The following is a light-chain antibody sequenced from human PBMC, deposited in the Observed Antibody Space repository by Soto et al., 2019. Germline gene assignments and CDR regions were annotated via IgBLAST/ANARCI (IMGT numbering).Light chain of an antibody. J-gene: IGKJ1*01. CDR2: GAS. Sequence: EVVMTQSPATLSVSPGERSTLSCRGSQSVSSDLAWYHQKPGQAPRLLIYGASTRATGIPARFSGSGSGTEFTLTINSLQSEDFAVYYCQQYNNWPRTFGQGTKVDIK. CDR3: QQYNNWPRT. V-gene: IGKV3-15*01. CDR1: QSVSSD.